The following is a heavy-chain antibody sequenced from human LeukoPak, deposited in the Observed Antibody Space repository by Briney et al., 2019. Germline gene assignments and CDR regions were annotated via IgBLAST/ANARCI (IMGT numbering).Heavy chain of an antibody. V-gene: IGHV5-51*01. Sequence: RGESLKISCKGSGYSFTSYWIGWVRQMPGKGLEWMGIIYPGDSDTRYSPSFQGQVTISADKSISTAYLQWSSLKASDTAMYYCARHASSGYSSSSGWFDPWGQGTLVTVSS. J-gene: IGHJ5*02. CDR2: IYPGDSDT. D-gene: IGHD6-6*01. CDR3: ARHASSGYSSSSGWFDP. CDR1: GYSFTSYW.